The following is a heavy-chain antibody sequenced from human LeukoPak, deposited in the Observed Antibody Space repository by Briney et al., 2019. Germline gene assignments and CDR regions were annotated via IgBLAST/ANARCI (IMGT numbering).Heavy chain of an antibody. J-gene: IGHJ4*02. CDR3: ARDEFDGYNLGPFIY. CDR1: GFPFRDHA. Sequence: GGSLRLSCEASGFPFRDHAMHWVRQAPGKGLEWVAVISYDARHENYADSVKGRFTVSRDDSRSTLYLQMNSLKTDDTAVYFCARDEFDGYNLGPFIYWGQGTLATVSS. CDR2: ISYDARHE. V-gene: IGHV3-30*03. D-gene: IGHD5-24*01.